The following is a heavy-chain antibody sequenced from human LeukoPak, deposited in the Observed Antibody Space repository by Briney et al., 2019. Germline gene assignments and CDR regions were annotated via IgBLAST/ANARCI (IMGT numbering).Heavy chain of an antibody. CDR1: GGTFSSYA. Sequence: SVKVSCKASGGTFSSYAISWVRQAPGQGLEWMGRIIPILGIANYAQKFQGRVTITADKSTSTAYMELSSLRSEDTAVYYCAGYLVRGVITYYYYGMDVWGQGTTVTVSS. V-gene: IGHV1-69*04. CDR3: AGYLVRGVITYYYYGMDV. CDR2: IIPILGIA. J-gene: IGHJ6*02. D-gene: IGHD3-10*01.